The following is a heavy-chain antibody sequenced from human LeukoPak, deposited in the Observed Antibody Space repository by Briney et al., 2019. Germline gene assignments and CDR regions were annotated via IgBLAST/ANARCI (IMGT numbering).Heavy chain of an antibody. CDR2: ISAYNGNT. D-gene: IGHD5-12*01. J-gene: IGHJ4*02. CDR1: GYTFTSYG. Sequence: GASVKVSCKASGYTFTSYGISWVRQAPGQGLEWMGWISAYNGNTNYAQKLQGRVTMTTDTSTSTAYMELRSLRSDDTAVYYCARGKAIVATYSSTYFDYWGQGTLVTVSS. CDR3: ARGKAIVATYSSTYFDY. V-gene: IGHV1-18*01.